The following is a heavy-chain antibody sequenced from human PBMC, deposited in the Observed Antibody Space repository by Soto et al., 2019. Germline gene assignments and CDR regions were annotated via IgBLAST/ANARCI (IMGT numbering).Heavy chain of an antibody. D-gene: IGHD3-3*01. CDR3: ARAFYRYYFDY. V-gene: IGHV4-30-4*01. Sequence: PSETLSLTCTVSGGSISSGDYYWSCIRQPPGKGLEWIGYIYYSGSTYYNPSLKSRVTISVDTSKNQFSLKLSSVTAADTAVYYCARAFYRYYFDYWGQGTLVTVSS. CDR2: IYYSGST. J-gene: IGHJ4*02. CDR1: GGSISSGDYY.